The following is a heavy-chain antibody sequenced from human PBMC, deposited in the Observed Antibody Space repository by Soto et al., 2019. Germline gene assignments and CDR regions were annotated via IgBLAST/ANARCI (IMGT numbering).Heavy chain of an antibody. Sequence: QITLKESGPTLVKPTQTLTLTCTFSGFSLSTSGVGVGWIRQPPGKALEWLALIYWDGGKRYSPSLKSRLTITKDTPKSQVVLTMTNMDPVDTATYYCTHRRDSSWYFDYWGQGTLVTVSS. V-gene: IGHV2-5*02. CDR1: GFSLSTSGVG. J-gene: IGHJ4*02. CDR3: THRRDSSWYFDY. CDR2: IYWDGGK. D-gene: IGHD6-13*01.